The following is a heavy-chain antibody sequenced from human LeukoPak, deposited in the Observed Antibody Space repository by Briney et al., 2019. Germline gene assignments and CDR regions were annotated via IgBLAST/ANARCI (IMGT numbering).Heavy chain of an antibody. V-gene: IGHV3-49*04. CDR3: PLSLDSGYDPYYFDY. Sequence: PGGSLRLSCTASGFTFGDYAMSWVRQAPGKGLEWVGFIRSKAYGGTTEYAASVKGRFTISRDDSKSIAYLQMNSLKTEDTAAYYCPLSLDSGYDPYYFDYWGQGTLVTVSS. CDR1: GFTFGDYA. J-gene: IGHJ4*02. CDR2: IRSKAYGGTT. D-gene: IGHD5-12*01.